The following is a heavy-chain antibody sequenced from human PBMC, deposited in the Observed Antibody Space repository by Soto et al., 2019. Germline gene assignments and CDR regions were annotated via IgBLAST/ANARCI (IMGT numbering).Heavy chain of an antibody. V-gene: IGHV3-30*18. Sequence: QVQLVESGGGVVQPGRSLRLSCAASGFTFSSYGMHWVRQAPGKGLEWGAVISYDGSNKYNADSVKGRFTISRDNSKNTLYLQMNSLRAEDTAVYYCAKDDYGSGSYYYYYYGMDVWGQGTTVTVSS. CDR1: GFTFSSYG. CDR3: AKDDYGSGSYYYYYYGMDV. J-gene: IGHJ6*02. D-gene: IGHD3-10*01. CDR2: ISYDGSNK.